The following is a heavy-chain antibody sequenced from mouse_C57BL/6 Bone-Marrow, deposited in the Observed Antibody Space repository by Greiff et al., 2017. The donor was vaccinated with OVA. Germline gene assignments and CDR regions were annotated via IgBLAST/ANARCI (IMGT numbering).Heavy chain of an antibody. Sequence: VQLQQSGAELARPGASVKLSCKASGYTFTSYGISWVKQRTGQGLEWIGEIYPRSGNTYYNEKFKGKATLTADKSSSTAYMELRSLTSEDSAVYFCARMRGNFLFAYWGQGTLVTVSA. CDR1: GYTFTSYG. J-gene: IGHJ3*01. V-gene: IGHV1-81*01. CDR3: ARMRGNFLFAY. D-gene: IGHD2-1*01. CDR2: IYPRSGNT.